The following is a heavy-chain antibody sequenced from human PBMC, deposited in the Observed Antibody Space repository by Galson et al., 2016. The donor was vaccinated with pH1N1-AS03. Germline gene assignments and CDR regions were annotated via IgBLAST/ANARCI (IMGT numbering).Heavy chain of an antibody. CDR3: AKVLHDYRGAYDPFDD. D-gene: IGHD4/OR15-4a*01. J-gene: IGHJ4*02. CDR1: GFTFSRYA. CDR2: MTIGGGDT. V-gene: IGHV3-23*01. Sequence: SLRLSCAASGFTFSRYAMSWVRQAPGKGLEWVSHMTIGGGDTYHADSVKGRFTISRDNSKNTLFLQMNSLRVEDTAVYYCAKVLHDYRGAYDPFDDWGQGTLVTVSS.